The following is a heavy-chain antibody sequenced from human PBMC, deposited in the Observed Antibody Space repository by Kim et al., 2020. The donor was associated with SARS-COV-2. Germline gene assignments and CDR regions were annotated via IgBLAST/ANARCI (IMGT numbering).Heavy chain of an antibody. CDR1: GYSFTTYW. V-gene: IGHV5-51*01. CDR2: IYPGDSAT. Sequence: GESLKISCKSSGYSFTTYWIGWVRHMPGKGLVWMGVIYPGDSATRLSPSFQGQVTFSADKSVTTAYLQWSSLKASDTGMYYCAGHHITSSGSDVWGQGTMVTVSS. D-gene: IGHD2-21*01. J-gene: IGHJ3*01. CDR3: AGHHITSSGSDV.